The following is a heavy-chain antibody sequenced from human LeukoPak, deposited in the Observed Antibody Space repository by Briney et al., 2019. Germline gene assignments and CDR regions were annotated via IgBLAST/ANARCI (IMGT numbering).Heavy chain of an antibody. CDR1: GGSFSGYY. V-gene: IGHV4-34*01. Sequence: KPSETLSLTCAVYGGSFSGYYWSWIRQPPGKGLEWIGEINHSGSTNYNPSLKGRVTISVDTSKNQFSLKLSSVTAADTAVYYCARVGDQYSCSPLNYFDYWGQGTLVTVSS. CDR3: ARVGDQYSCSPLNYFDY. J-gene: IGHJ4*02. D-gene: IGHD6-13*01. CDR2: INHSGST.